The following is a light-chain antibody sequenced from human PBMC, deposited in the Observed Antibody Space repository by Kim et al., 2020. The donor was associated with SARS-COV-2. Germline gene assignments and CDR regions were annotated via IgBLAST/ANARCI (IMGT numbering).Light chain of an antibody. CDR3: QQYEIWPPLT. Sequence: EIVMSQSPATLSVSPGERVILSCRASESISNNLAWYQQRPGQAPRLLIYGASIRATGIPARFSGSGSGIDFILTISSLQSEDFAVYYCQQYEIWPPLTFGGGTKVDIK. CDR1: ESISNN. CDR2: GAS. J-gene: IGKJ4*01. V-gene: IGKV3-15*01.